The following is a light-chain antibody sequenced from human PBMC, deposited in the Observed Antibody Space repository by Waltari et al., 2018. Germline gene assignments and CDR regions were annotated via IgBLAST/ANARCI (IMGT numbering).Light chain of an antibody. CDR1: QSVGSY. J-gene: IGKJ2*02. Sequence: DIVLTQSPDTLSLSPGDTATLSCMASQSVGSYLSWYQHKPGQPPRLLIYDASNRATGVPARFRGRGSGTDFTLTISSLEAEDFAVYYCQKRSTWTARTFAQGARLEI. V-gene: IGKV3-11*01. CDR2: DAS. CDR3: QKRSTWTART.